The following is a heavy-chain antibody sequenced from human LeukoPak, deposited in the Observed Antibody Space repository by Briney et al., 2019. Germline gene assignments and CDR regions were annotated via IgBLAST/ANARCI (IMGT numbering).Heavy chain of an antibody. CDR1: GGSISSYY. CDR2: IYYSGST. Sequence: PSETLSLTCTVSGGSISSYYWSWLRQPPGKGLEWIGYIYYSGSTNYNPSLKSRITISVDTSKNQFSLKLSSVTAADTAVYYCARTLGATLFDYWGRGTLVTVSS. D-gene: IGHD1-26*01. J-gene: IGHJ4*02. V-gene: IGHV4-59*01. CDR3: ARTLGATLFDY.